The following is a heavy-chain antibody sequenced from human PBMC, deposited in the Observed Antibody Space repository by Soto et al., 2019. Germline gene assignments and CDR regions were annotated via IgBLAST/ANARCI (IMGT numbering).Heavy chain of an antibody. Sequence: QVQLVESGGGVVQPGRSLRLSCAASGFTFSSYGMHWVRQAPGKGLEWVAVIWYDGSNKYYADSVKGRFTISRDNSKNTLYLQMNSLRAEDTAVYYCARDGSYDRERFDYWGQGTLVTVSS. CDR1: GFTFSSYG. CDR2: IWYDGSNK. D-gene: IGHD1-26*01. J-gene: IGHJ4*02. V-gene: IGHV3-33*01. CDR3: ARDGSYDRERFDY.